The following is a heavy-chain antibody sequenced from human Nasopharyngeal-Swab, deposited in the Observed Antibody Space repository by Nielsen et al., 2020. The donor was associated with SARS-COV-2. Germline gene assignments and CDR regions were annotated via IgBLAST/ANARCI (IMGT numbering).Heavy chain of an antibody. CDR2: IRSKANSYAT. CDR3: TSRSGYCSSTSCRGGDY. D-gene: IGHD2-2*01. CDR1: GFTFSGSA. J-gene: IGHJ4*02. Sequence: GGSLRLSCAASGFTFSGSAMHWVRQASGKGLEWVGRIRSKANSYATAYAASVKGRFTISRDDSKNTAYLQMNSLKTEDAAVYYCTSRSGYCSSTSCRGGDYWGQGTLVTVSS. V-gene: IGHV3-73*01.